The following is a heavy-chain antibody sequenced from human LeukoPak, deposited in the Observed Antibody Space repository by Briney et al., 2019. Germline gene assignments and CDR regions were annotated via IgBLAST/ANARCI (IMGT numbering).Heavy chain of an antibody. V-gene: IGHV3-53*01. CDR3: ASWPGGWYGEDS. CDR2: IYGGGST. J-gene: IGHJ4*02. D-gene: IGHD6-19*01. Sequence: PGGSLRLSCAASGFTVSSNFMSWVRQDPGKGLEWVSVIYGGGSTYYSDSVKGRFTISRDTSKNTVYLQMNSLRAEDTAVYYCASWPGGWYGEDSWGQGTLVTVSS. CDR1: GFTVSSNF.